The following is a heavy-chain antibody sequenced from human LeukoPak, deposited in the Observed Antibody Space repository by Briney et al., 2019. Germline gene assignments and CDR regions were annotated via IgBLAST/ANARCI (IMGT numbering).Heavy chain of an antibody. CDR3: ARSFYSNYGDYYYMDV. J-gene: IGHJ6*03. D-gene: IGHD4-11*01. V-gene: IGHV4-4*07. CDR1: GASISSYY. Sequence: SETLSLTCTVSGASISSYYWSWIRQPAGKGPEWIGRIYTSGSTDYNPSLRSRVTMSVDTSKNQFSLKLNSVTAADTAVYYCARSFYSNYGDYYYMDVWGKGTTVTVPS. CDR2: IYTSGST.